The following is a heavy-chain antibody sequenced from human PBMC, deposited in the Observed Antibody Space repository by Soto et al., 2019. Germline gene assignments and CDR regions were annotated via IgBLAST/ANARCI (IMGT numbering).Heavy chain of an antibody. J-gene: IGHJ5*02. D-gene: IGHD3-3*01. V-gene: IGHV4-4*07. CDR1: GGAISTYY. CDR3: ARGQRFSDWFDP. Sequence: QVHLQESGPGLVTPSETLSLTCTVSGGAISTYYWTWIRQPAGKGLEWIGRIYSSGSTKYNPSLHSRVTMSRDTANNQFSLRLTSVTAADTAVYYCARGQRFSDWFDPWCQGTLVTVSS. CDR2: IYSSGST.